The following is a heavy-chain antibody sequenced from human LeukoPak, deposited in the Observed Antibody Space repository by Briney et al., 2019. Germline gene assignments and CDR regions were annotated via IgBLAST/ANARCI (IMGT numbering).Heavy chain of an antibody. CDR2: MFGNGGT. V-gene: IGHV4-59*08. CDR3: ARQTAKKWDLPGSFDS. J-gene: IGHJ4*02. D-gene: IGHD1-26*01. CDR1: GGSMSSDY. Sequence: SETLSLTCSVSGGSMSSDYWSWIRQSPGKGLEWIGRMFGNGGTNYSPSFQRRATMSVDTSTRRLSLRLNSVTAADTAVYYCARQTAKKWDLPGSFDSWGQGVLVTVSS.